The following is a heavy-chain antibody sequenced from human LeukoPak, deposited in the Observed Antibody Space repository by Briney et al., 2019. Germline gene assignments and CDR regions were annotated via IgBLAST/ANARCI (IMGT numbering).Heavy chain of an antibody. CDR3: ARDRYSSGYYYFNY. V-gene: IGHV3-30*01. CDR1: GFTFSSYA. J-gene: IGHJ4*02. D-gene: IGHD3-22*01. Sequence: GGSLRLSCAASGFTFSSYAMHWVRQAPGKGLEWVAVISYDGSSKYYADSVKGRFTISRDNSKNTLYLQMNSLRAEDTAVYYCARDRYSSGYYYFNYWGQGTLVTVSS. CDR2: ISYDGSSK.